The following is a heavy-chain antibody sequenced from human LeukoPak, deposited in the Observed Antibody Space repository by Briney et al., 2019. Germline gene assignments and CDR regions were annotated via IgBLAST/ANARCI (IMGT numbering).Heavy chain of an antibody. CDR3: ARGPDTSGYYPFDF. CDR2: INPNSGYT. Sequence: ASVKVSCKASGYTFTYYYMHWVRQAPGQGLEWMGWINPNSGYTNYAQKFQGRVTMTRDTSISTAYMELSRLRSDDTAVYYCARGPDTSGYYPFDFWGQGTLVTVSS. J-gene: IGHJ4*02. V-gene: IGHV1-2*02. D-gene: IGHD3-22*01. CDR1: GYTFTYYY.